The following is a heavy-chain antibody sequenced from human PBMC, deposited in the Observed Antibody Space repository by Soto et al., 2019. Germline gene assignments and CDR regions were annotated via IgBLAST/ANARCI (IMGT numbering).Heavy chain of an antibody. CDR3: ARDKGYCSDTSCPDFDY. Sequence: SVKVSCKSSGGTLSSYTFSCVRQAPGQGLEWMGRVIPNLGVTNYAKKFQGRFTIVVDTSTSTAYMELNSLRYEDTAVYYCARDKGYCSDTSCPDFDYWGQGTQVTVSS. V-gene: IGHV1-69*04. CDR2: VIPNLGVT. D-gene: IGHD2-15*01. J-gene: IGHJ4*02. CDR1: GGTLSSYT.